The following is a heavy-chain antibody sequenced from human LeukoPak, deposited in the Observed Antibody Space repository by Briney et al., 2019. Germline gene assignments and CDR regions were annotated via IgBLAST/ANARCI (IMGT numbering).Heavy chain of an antibody. Sequence: SETLSLTCTVSGGSISSGGYYWSWIRQHPGKGLEWIGYIYYSGSTYYNPSLKSRVTISVDTSKNQFSLKLSSVTAADTAVYYCARDDGVAATRWFDPWGQGTLVTVSS. CDR3: ARDDGVAATRWFDP. CDR2: IYYSGST. CDR1: GGSISSGGYY. J-gene: IGHJ5*02. V-gene: IGHV4-31*03. D-gene: IGHD2-15*01.